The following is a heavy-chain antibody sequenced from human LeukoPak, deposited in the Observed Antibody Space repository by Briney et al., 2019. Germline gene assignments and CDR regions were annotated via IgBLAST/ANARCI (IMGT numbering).Heavy chain of an antibody. CDR1: DFTVISNY. D-gene: IGHD5-18*01. V-gene: IGHV3-53*01. CDR2: IHSNDDT. CDR3: TRGHAAMGDY. J-gene: IGHJ4*02. Sequence: GGSLRLSCAASDFTVISNYMTWVRQAPGKGLECISVIHSNDDTYYAASVKGRFTISRDTSNHMLYLQTNSLRAEDTAVYFCTRGHAAMGDYWGQGTLVTVSS.